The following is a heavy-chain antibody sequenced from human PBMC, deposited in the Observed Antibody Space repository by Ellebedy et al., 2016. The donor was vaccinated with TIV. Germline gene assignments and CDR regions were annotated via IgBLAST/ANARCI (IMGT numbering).Heavy chain of an antibody. CDR2: IKDDGSVQ. CDR3: GVSMDRGFIPDGLNV. D-gene: IGHD3-10*01. V-gene: IGHV3-7*03. Sequence: PGGSLRLSCTVSGFTFSRYWMSWIRQAPGKGLAWVANIKDDGSVQHYVDSVKGRFTISRDNAQSSLYLQMNSLRAEDTAVYYCGVSMDRGFIPDGLNVWGQGTTVTVSS. J-gene: IGHJ6*02. CDR1: GFTFSRYW.